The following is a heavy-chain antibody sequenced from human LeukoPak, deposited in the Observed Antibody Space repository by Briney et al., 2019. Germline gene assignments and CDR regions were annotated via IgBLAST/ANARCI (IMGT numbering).Heavy chain of an antibody. D-gene: IGHD3-3*01. Sequence: GGSLRLSCAASGFTFSSYAMSWVRQAPGKGLEWVSAIRGSGGSTYYADSVKGRFTISRDNSKNTLYLQMNSLRAEDTAVYYCAKDFWSGPLYYFDYWGQGTLVTVSS. CDR3: AKDFWSGPLYYFDY. CDR1: GFTFSSYA. V-gene: IGHV3-23*01. J-gene: IGHJ4*02. CDR2: IRGSGGST.